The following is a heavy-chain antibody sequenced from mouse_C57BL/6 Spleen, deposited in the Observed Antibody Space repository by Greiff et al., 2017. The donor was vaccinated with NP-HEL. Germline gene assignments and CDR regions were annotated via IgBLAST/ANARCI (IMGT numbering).Heavy chain of an antibody. V-gene: IGHV1-15*01. CDR1: GYTFPDYE. CDR3: TDYGSSYWFAY. D-gene: IGHD1-1*01. J-gene: IGHJ3*01. CDR2: IDPETGGT. Sequence: VQVVESGAELVRPGASVTLSCKASGYTFPDYEMHWVKQTPVHGLEWIGAIDPETGGTAYNQKFKGKAILTADKSSSTAYMELRSLTSEDSAVYYCTDYGSSYWFAYWGQGTLVTVSA.